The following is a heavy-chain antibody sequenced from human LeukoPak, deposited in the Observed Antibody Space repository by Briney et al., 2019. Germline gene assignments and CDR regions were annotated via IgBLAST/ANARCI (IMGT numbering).Heavy chain of an antibody. CDR1: GFTFSSYG. D-gene: IGHD6-19*01. V-gene: IGHV3-30*02. J-gene: IGHJ4*02. Sequence: PSGGPLRLSCAASGFTFSSYGMHWVRQAPGKGLEWVAFIRYDGSNKYYADSVKGRFTISRDNSKNTLYLQMNSLRAEDTAVYYCAKDIRLRSSGWYYFDYWGQGTLVTVSS. CDR2: IRYDGSNK. CDR3: AKDIRLRSSGWYYFDY.